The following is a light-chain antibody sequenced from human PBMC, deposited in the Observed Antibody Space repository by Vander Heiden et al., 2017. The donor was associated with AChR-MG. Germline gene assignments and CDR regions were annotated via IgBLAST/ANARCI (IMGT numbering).Light chain of an antibody. J-gene: IGLJ3*02. CDR2: AVS. V-gene: IGLV2-14*03. Sequence: QSALTQPASVSGSPGQSITISCTGTSSDVGTYNFVSWYQHHPGKAPKLMIYAVSQRPSGVSYRFSGSKSGNTASLTIAGLQAEDEADYYCSSYRSSTTWVFGGGTKLTVL. CDR1: SSDVGTYNF. CDR3: SSYRSSTTWV.